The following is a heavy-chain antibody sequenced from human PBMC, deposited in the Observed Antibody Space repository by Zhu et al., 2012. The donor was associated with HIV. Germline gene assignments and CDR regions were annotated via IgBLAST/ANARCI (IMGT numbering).Heavy chain of an antibody. CDR3: ARMYGAYYGDYGVRSNYFDY. CDR2: IYYSGST. V-gene: IGHV4-59*11. J-gene: IGHJ4*02. CDR1: GGSISSHY. Sequence: QVQLQESGPGLVKPSETLSLTCTVSGGSISSHYWSWIRQPPGKGLEWIGYIYYSGSTNYNPSLKSRVTISVDTSKNQFSLKLSSVTAADTAVYYCARMYGAYYGDYGVRSNYFDYWGQGTLVTVSS. D-gene: IGHD4-17*01.